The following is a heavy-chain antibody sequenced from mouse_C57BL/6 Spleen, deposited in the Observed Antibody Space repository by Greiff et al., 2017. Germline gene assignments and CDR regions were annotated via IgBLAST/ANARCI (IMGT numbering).Heavy chain of an antibody. D-gene: IGHD2-2*01. V-gene: IGHV5S21*01. CDR2: ISSGGDYT. J-gene: IGHJ1*03. CDR1: GFTFSSYS. Sequence: EVMLVESGEGLVKPGGSLKLSCAASGFTFSSYSMSWVRQTPEKRLEWVAFISSGGDYTYYADTVKGRVTMSRDNARNTLYLQMSSLKSEDTAMYYCAREEDYGYGYWDFGGWGTRTTVTAAS. CDR3: AREEDYGYGYWDFGG.